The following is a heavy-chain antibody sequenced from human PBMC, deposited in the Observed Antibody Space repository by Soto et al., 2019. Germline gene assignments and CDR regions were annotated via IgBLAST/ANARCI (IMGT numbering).Heavy chain of an antibody. J-gene: IGHJ4*02. CDR3: ASTTPRYCSSTSCWLFDY. Sequence: SVKVSCKASGVTFSSYAISWVRQAPGQGLEWMGGIIPIFGTANYAQKFQGRVTITADESTSTAYMELSSLRSEDTAVYYCASTTPRYCSSTSCWLFDYWGQGTLVTVSS. CDR1: GVTFSSYA. D-gene: IGHD2-2*01. V-gene: IGHV1-69*13. CDR2: IIPIFGTA.